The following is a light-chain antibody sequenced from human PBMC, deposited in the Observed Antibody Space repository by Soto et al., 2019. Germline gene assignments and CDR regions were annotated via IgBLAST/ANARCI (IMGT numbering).Light chain of an antibody. Sequence: EILLTQSRGTLSLSPGEIATLWCRTSHSVSSNFLAWYQQKPGQAPRLLISGASNRATGIPDRFSGSGSGTDFTLTISRLEPEDFAVYHCQQYDSSPRTFGQGTKVDIK. J-gene: IGKJ1*01. CDR1: HSVSSNF. CDR2: GAS. CDR3: QQYDSSPRT. V-gene: IGKV3-20*01.